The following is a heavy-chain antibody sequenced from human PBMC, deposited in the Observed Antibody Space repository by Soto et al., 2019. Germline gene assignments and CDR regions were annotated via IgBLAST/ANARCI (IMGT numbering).Heavy chain of an antibody. CDR2: IIPIFGTA. CDR3: ARDAVAGTNYYYGMDV. Sequence: SVKVSCKASGCTFSSYAISWVRQAPGQGLEWMGGIIPIFGTANYAQKFQGRVTITADESTSTAYMELSSLRSEDTAVYYCARDAVAGTNYYYGMDVWGQGTTVTVSS. D-gene: IGHD6-19*01. CDR1: GCTFSSYA. J-gene: IGHJ6*02. V-gene: IGHV1-69*13.